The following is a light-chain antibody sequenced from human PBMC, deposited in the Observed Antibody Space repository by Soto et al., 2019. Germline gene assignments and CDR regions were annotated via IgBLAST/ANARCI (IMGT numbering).Light chain of an antibody. CDR1: QAIRND. CDR3: LQDNSYPWT. V-gene: IGKV1-6*01. J-gene: IGKJ1*01. Sequence: IQMTQSPSTLSASVGDRATITCRASQAIRNDLGWYQQKPGKAPRLLIYAISSLHTGVPSRFSGSGSGTDFTLTISSLQPEDFATYYCLQDNSYPWTFGQGTKVDIK. CDR2: AIS.